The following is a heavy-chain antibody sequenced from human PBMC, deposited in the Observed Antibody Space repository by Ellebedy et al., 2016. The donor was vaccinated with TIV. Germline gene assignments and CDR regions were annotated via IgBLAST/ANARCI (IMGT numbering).Heavy chain of an antibody. Sequence: GESLKISXAASGFTFSSYAMSWVRQAPGKGLEWVSAISGSGGSTYYADSVKGRFAISRDNSKNTLYLQMNSLRAEDTAVYYCAKEWSGYYGYWGQGTLVTVSS. J-gene: IGHJ4*02. CDR3: AKEWSGYYGY. CDR2: ISGSGGST. V-gene: IGHV3-23*01. D-gene: IGHD3-3*01. CDR1: GFTFSSYA.